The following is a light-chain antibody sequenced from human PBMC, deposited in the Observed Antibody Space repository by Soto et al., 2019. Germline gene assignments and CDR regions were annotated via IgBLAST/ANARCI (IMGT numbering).Light chain of an antibody. CDR1: SNDVGGYNY. CDR3: SAYTSSSTPYV. J-gene: IGLJ1*01. CDR2: DVR. Sequence: QSVLTQAASVSGSPGQSITISCTGTSNDVGGYNYVSWYQQHPDTAPKLIIYDVRYRPSGVSDRFPGSKSGNTASLTISGLQAEDEADYYCSAYTSSSTPYVFGSGTKVTVL. V-gene: IGLV2-14*01.